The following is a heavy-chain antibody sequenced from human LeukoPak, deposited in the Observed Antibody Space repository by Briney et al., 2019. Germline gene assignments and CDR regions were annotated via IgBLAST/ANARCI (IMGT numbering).Heavy chain of an antibody. J-gene: IGHJ4*02. V-gene: IGHV4-34*01. D-gene: IGHD3-10*01. CDR1: GGSFSGYY. CDR2: INHSGST. CDR3: ARSSGYYYGSGSYYPFGY. Sequence: AETLSLTCAVYGGSFSGYYWSWIRQPPGKGLEWIGEINHSGSTNYNPSLKSRVTISVDTSKNQFSLKLSSVTAADTAVYYCARSSGYYYGSGSYYPFGYWGQGTLVTVSS.